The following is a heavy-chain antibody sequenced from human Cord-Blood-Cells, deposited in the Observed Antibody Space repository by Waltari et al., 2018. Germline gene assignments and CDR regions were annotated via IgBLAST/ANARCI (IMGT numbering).Heavy chain of an antibody. CDR1: EGTFSSYA. CDR2: IIPIFGTA. Sequence: QVQLVQSGAEVKQPGSSVKVSCQASEGTFSSYAISWVRRAPGQGLEWMGGIIPIFGTANYAQKFQGRVTITADEATSTAYMELSSLRSEDTAVYYCARDLDEDGSGSLAPFQHWGQGTLVTVSS. D-gene: IGHD3-10*01. V-gene: IGHV1-69*01. J-gene: IGHJ1*01. CDR3: ARDLDEDGSGSLAPFQH.